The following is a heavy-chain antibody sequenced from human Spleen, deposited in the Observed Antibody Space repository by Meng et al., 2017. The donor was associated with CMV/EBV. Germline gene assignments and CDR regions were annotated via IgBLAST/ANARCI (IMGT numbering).Heavy chain of an antibody. CDR3: AKAVVPVYYYYGMDV. V-gene: IGHV3-43*01. Sequence: GGSLRLSCAASGFTFDDYTMHWVRQAPGKGLEWVSLISWDGGSTYYADSVKGRFTISRDNSKNSLYLQMNSLRTEDTALYYCAKAVVPVYYYYGMDVWGRGTTVTVSS. CDR1: GFTFDDYT. J-gene: IGHJ6*02. CDR2: ISWDGGST. D-gene: IGHD2-2*01.